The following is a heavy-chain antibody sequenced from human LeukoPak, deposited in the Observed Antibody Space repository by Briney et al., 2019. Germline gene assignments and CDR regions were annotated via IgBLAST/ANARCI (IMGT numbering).Heavy chain of an antibody. V-gene: IGHV3-7*01. Sequence: PGGSLRLTCAAPGLTITTHWMTWVRQAPEKGLEWVATIEQDGTKEYYVDSVKGRFTISRDNAKNSLYLQMNSLRVDDTAVYYCVRDFDYWGQGTLVTVSS. CDR3: VRDFDY. CDR2: IEQDGTKE. J-gene: IGHJ4*02. CDR1: GLTITTHW.